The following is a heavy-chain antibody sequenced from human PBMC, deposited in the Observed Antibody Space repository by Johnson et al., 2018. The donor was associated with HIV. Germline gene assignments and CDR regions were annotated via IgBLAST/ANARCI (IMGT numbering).Heavy chain of an antibody. V-gene: IGHV3-66*01. CDR1: GFTVSSNY. CDR2: IYSGGST. CDR3: AKELALYSSGYGGDAFDI. J-gene: IGHJ3*02. Sequence: MLLVESGGGVVQPGGSLRLSCAASGFTVSSNYMSWVRQAPGKGLEWVSVIYSGGSTYYADSVKGRFTISRDNSKNTLYLQMNSLRAEDTAVYYCAKELALYSSGYGGDAFDIWGQGTMVTVSS. D-gene: IGHD6-19*01.